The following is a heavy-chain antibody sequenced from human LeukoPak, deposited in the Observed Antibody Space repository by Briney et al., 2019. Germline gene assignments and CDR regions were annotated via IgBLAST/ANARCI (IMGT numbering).Heavy chain of an antibody. CDR3: AKVEDVLLWFGEGSDI. V-gene: IGHV3-30*18. J-gene: IGHJ3*02. Sequence: GGSLRLSCAASGFTFSSYGMHWVRQAPGKGLEWVAVISYDGSNKYYADSVKGRFTISRDNSKNTLYLQMNSLRAEDTAVYYCAKVEDVLLWFGEGSDIWGQGTMVTVSS. CDR1: GFTFSSYG. CDR2: ISYDGSNK. D-gene: IGHD3-10*01.